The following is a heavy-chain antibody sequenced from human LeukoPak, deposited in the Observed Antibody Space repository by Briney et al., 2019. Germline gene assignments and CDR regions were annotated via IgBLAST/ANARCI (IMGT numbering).Heavy chain of an antibody. CDR2: INHSGST. CDR3: ARGPTIFGVVIIPVGFNY. V-gene: IGHV4-34*01. Sequence: PSETLSLTCAVYGGSFSGYYWSWIRQPPGKGLEWIGEINHSGSTDYNPSLKSRVTISVDTSKNQFSLKLSSVTAADTAVYYCARGPTIFGVVIIPVGFNYWGQGTLVTVSS. D-gene: IGHD3-3*01. J-gene: IGHJ4*02. CDR1: GGSFSGYY.